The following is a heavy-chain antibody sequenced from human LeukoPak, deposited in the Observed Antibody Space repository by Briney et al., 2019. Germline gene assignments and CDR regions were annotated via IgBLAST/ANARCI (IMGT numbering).Heavy chain of an antibody. CDR1: GFTFNSFG. CDR2: IRYDGSNK. CDR3: ARGRYNWKDGTDMDV. D-gene: IGHD1-1*01. V-gene: IGHV3-33*01. J-gene: IGHJ6*03. Sequence: GRSLRLSCAASGFTFNSFGMHWVRQAPGKGREGVAVIRYDGSNKYYADSVKGRFTISRDNSKNTLYLQMHSLRAEDTAVYYCARGRYNWKDGTDMDVWGKGTTVTVSS.